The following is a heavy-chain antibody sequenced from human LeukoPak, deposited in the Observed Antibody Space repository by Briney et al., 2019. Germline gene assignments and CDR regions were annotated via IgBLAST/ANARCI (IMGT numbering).Heavy chain of an antibody. CDR1: GGSISSSSYY. Sequence: SETLSLTCTVSGGSISSSSYYWGWIRQPPGKGLEWIGSIYYSGSTYYNPSLKSRVTISVDTSKNQFSLKLTSVTAADTAVYFCARTYGDYRFDYWGQGTLVTVSS. D-gene: IGHD4-17*01. J-gene: IGHJ4*02. CDR3: ARTYGDYRFDY. CDR2: IYYSGST. V-gene: IGHV4-39*07.